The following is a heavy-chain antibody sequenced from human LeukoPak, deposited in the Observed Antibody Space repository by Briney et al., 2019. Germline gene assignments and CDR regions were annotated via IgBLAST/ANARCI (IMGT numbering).Heavy chain of an antibody. V-gene: IGHV6-1*01. CDR3: ARSTSYSFDY. Sequence: SQTLSLTCAISGDSVSSNDAGCHWIRQSPSRGREWLGKTYYRSKWFDEYAPSVKSRITINPDTPKNHFSLHLNSVTPEDTAVYYCARSTSYSFDYWGQGTLVTVSS. CDR2: TYYRSKWFD. J-gene: IGHJ4*02. CDR1: GDSVSSNDAG. D-gene: IGHD6-6*01.